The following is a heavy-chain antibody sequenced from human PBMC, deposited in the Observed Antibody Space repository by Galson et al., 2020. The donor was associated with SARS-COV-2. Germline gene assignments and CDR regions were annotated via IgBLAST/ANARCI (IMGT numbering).Heavy chain of an antibody. J-gene: IGHJ4*02. Sequence: GGSLRLSCAASGFTFSSYAMSWVRQAPGKGLEWVSAISGSCGSTYYADSVKGRFTISRDNSKNTLYLQMNSLRAEDTAVYYCAKDHRNSLDYDILTGYLTDPPFCFDYWGQGTLVTGSS. V-gene: IGHV3-23*01. D-gene: IGHD3-9*01. CDR2: ISGSCGST. CDR3: AKDHRNSLDYDILTGYLTDPPFCFDY. CDR1: GFTFSSYA.